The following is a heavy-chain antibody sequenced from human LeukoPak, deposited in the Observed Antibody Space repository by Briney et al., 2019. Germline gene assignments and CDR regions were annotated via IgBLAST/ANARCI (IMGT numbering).Heavy chain of an antibody. J-gene: IGHJ4*02. CDR3: ARVSPNYYGSGSYHLLIDY. CDR2: ISSRGSTI. D-gene: IGHD3-10*01. V-gene: IGHV3-48*03. CDR1: GFTFSSHE. Sequence: PGGSLRLSCAASGFTFSSHEMNWVRQAPGKGREWVSYISSRGSTIYYADSVKGRFTISRDNAKNSLYLQMNSLRAEDTAVYYCARVSPNYYGSGSYHLLIDYWGQGTLVTVSS.